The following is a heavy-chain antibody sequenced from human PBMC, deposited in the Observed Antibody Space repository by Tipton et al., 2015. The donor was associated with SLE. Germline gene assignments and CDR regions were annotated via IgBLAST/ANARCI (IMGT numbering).Heavy chain of an antibody. Sequence: VQLVQSGPEVKKPGASVKVSCKPSGGTFSSYAISWVRQAPGQGLEWMGRIIPIFGTTNYAQKFRGRVTITADESTSTAYMELSSLRSEDTAVYYCARTDYPAYYAMDVWGQGTTVTVSS. CDR3: ARTDYPAYYAMDV. D-gene: IGHD4-11*01. V-gene: IGHV1-69*18. J-gene: IGHJ6*02. CDR1: GGTFSSYA. CDR2: IIPIFGTT.